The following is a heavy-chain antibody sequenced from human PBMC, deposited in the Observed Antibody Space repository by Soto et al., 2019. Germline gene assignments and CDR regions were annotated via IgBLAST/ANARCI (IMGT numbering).Heavy chain of an antibody. CDR1: GFSFSNYW. V-gene: IGHV3-74*01. CDR2: IDYDGVNT. J-gene: IGHJ2*01. D-gene: IGHD3-10*01. Sequence: EVQLVESGGRLVQPGGSLTLSCAASGFSFSNYWMYWVRQAPGKGLVWVSRIDYDGVNTRYADSVNGRFTISRDNSKDDLYLLVNSRTVDVTPVYHGASDWYHFASGRARGGRWCFDLCGRGTLVTVSS. CDR3: ASDWYHFASGRARGGRWCFDL.